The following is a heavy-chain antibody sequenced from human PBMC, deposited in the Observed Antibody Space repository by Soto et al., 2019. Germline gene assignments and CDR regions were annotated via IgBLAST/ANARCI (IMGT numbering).Heavy chain of an antibody. CDR2: VFYTGIT. CDR1: GGPVSSAGIY. V-gene: IGHV4-31*03. Sequence: TLSLTCTVSGGPVSSAGIYWSWIRQHPRKGLEWIGYVFYTGITYYNPSLRGRVTISVDTSKNQFSLNLTSVTAADTAVYYCARNRGSSKPYYFDSWGQGSLVTAPQ. CDR3: ARNRGSSKPYYFDS. D-gene: IGHD1-26*01. J-gene: IGHJ4*02.